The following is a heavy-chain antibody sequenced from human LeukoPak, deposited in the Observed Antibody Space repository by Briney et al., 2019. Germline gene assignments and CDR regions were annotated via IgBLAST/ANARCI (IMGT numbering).Heavy chain of an antibody. CDR1: GYTLSSYY. D-gene: IGHD2-21*02. V-gene: IGHV1-46*01. Sequence: ASVKVSCKASGYTLSSYYMHWVRQAPGQGLEWMGIINPSGGSTSYAQKFQGRVTMTSDTSTSIVYMELSSLRSEDTAVYYCARINCGEDCRGYYYKYYMDVWGKGTTVTISS. CDR2: INPSGGST. CDR3: ARINCGEDCRGYYYKYYMDV. J-gene: IGHJ6*03.